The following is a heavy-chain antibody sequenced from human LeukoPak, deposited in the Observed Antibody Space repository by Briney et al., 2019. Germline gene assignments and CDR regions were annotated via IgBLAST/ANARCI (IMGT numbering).Heavy chain of an antibody. J-gene: IGHJ3*02. CDR2: ISYDGSNK. CDR1: GFTFSSYA. D-gene: IGHD3-3*01. Sequence: SGGSLRLSCAASGFTFSSYAMHWVRQAPGKGLEWVAVISYDGSNKYYADSVKGRFTISRDNSKNTLYLQMNSLRAEDTAVYYCAREGTIWYENAFDIWGQGTMVTVSS. V-gene: IGHV3-30-3*01. CDR3: AREGTIWYENAFDI.